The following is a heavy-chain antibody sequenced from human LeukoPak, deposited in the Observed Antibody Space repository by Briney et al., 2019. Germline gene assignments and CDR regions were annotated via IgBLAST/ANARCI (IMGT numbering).Heavy chain of an antibody. CDR2: INPGNGDT. CDR3: ARERWHCRVNCYSVYYYALDV. V-gene: IGHV1-3*01. D-gene: IGHD2-15*01. Sequence: VASVKVSCKGSGYTFTNYAVHWVRQAPGQRLEWLGWINPGNGDTKYSQNFQGRVTVTSDTSAATAYVELNSLTSEDTAVYYCARERWHCRVNCYSVYYYALDVWGQGTTVTVS. CDR1: GYTFTNYA. J-gene: IGHJ6*02.